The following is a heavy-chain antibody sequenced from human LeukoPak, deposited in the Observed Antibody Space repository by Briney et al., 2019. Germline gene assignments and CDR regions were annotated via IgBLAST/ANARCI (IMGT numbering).Heavy chain of an antibody. CDR1: GGSLSSSNW. D-gene: IGHD2-2*01. CDR2: IYHSGST. CDR3: ARVPPICSSTSCQNDY. V-gene: IGHV4-4*02. J-gene: IGHJ4*02. Sequence: SGTLSLTCAVSGGSLSSSNWWSWVRQPPGKGLEWIGEIYHSGSTNYNPSLKSRVTISVDKSKNQFSLKLSSVTAADTAVYYCARVPPICSSTSCQNDYWGQGTLVTVSS.